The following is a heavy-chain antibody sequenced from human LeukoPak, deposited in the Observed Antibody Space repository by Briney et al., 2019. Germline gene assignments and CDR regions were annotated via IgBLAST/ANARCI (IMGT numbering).Heavy chain of an antibody. CDR1: GFTFSAYW. CDR3: ATDADRKFDY. CDR2: MNQDGSVK. J-gene: IGHJ4*02. Sequence: GGSLRLSCAASGFTFSAYWMTWVRQAPGKGLEWVANMNQDGSVKHYVDSVKGRFTISRDNANSLYLQMNSLRAEDTAVYYCATDADRKFDYWGQGTLVTVSS. V-gene: IGHV3-7*01.